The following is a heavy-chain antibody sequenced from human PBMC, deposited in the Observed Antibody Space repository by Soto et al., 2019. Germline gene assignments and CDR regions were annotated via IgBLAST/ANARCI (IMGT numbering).Heavy chain of an antibody. J-gene: IGHJ4*02. D-gene: IGHD3-10*01. CDR3: ASSYGSGYRAFDY. CDR2: VNPIVSMS. CDR1: GDTFNFYS. Sequence: QVQLVQSGAEVKRPGSSVKVSCKASGDTFNFYSINWVRQAPGVGLEWMGRVNPIVSMSNYAQKFQGRVTMTADKSTRTAYMELSSLRSEDTDIYYCASSYGSGYRAFDYWGQGALVTVSS. V-gene: IGHV1-69*02.